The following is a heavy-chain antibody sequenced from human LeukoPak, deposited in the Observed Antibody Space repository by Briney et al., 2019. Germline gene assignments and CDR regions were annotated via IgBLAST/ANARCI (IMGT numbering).Heavy chain of an antibody. CDR2: ISAYNGNT. J-gene: IGHJ4*02. CDR1: GYTFSNYG. D-gene: IGHD3-22*01. V-gene: IGHV1-18*01. Sequence: ASVKVSCKASGYTFSNYGISWVRQAPGQGLEWMGWISAYNGNTYYAQKFQGRVTMTTDTPTNTAYMELRSLRSDDAAVYYCARDRYHFDSSDYYFFDYWGQGALVTVSS. CDR3: ARDRYHFDSSDYYFFDY.